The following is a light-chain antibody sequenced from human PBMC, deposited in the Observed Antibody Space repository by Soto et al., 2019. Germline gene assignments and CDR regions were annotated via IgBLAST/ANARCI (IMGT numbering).Light chain of an antibody. Sequence: EVVFKQSPATLSLAPGERATLSCRASQFLSSYLAWYQQKPGQPPRLLIYDTSNRATGIPARFSGSRSGTDFTLTISSLEPEDFGVYFCHQRNKFGQGTRLEI. CDR2: DTS. CDR3: HQRNK. J-gene: IGKJ5*01. CDR1: QFLSSY. V-gene: IGKV3-11*01.